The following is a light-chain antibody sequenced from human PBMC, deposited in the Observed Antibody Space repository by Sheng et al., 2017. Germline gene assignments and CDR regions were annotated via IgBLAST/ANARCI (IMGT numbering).Light chain of an antibody. J-gene: IGLJ3*02. Sequence: QSALTQPASVSGSPGQSITISCTGTSSDVGSYNLVSWYQQHPGKAPKLMIYDVSNRPSGVSNRFSGSKSGNTASLTISGLQAVDEADYYCSSYTSSSALVFGGGTKLTVL. V-gene: IGLV2-14*02. CDR3: SSYTSSSALV. CDR1: SSDVGSYNL. CDR2: DVS.